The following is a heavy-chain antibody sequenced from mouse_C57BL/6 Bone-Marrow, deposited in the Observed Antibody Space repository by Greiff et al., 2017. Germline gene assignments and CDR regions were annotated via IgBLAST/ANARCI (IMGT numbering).Heavy chain of an antibody. V-gene: IGHV5-9-1*02. D-gene: IGHD2-4*01. CDR2: ISRGGAYI. CDR1: GFTFSSYA. CDR3: TRGRGITAVYYYAMDY. Sequence: EVQRVESGEGLVKPGGSLQLSCAASGFTFSSYAMSWVRPTPEQRLEWVAYISRGGAYIYYADTVKGRFTISRDNARNTLYLQMSSLKSEDTAMYYCTRGRGITAVYYYAMDYWGQGTSVTVSS. J-gene: IGHJ4*01.